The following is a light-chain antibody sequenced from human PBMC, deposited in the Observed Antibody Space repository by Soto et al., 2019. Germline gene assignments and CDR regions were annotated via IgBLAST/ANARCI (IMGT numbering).Light chain of an antibody. CDR2: AAS. V-gene: IGKV1-9*01. Sequence: DIQLTQSPSFLSASVGDRVTITCRASQGISSYLAWYQQKPGKAPKLLIYAASTLLSGVPSRFSSSGSGTEFTLTISSLQPEDFATYYCQQLNSYLWTFGQGTKVEIK. CDR3: QQLNSYLWT. CDR1: QGISSY. J-gene: IGKJ1*01.